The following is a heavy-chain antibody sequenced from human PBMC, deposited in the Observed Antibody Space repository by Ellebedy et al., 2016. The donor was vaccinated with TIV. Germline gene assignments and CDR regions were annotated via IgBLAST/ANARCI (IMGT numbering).Heavy chain of an antibody. CDR2: IKQDGSET. CDR1: GFTFSNYW. V-gene: IGHV3-7*03. J-gene: IGHJ4*02. Sequence: GESLKISCAASGFTFSNYWMSWVRQAPGKGLEWVANIKQDGSETYYVDSVKGRFTISRDNAKNSLYLQMNSLKTEDTAVYYCVSWRSGEPNWGQGTLVTVSS. D-gene: IGHD4-17*01. CDR3: VSWRSGEPN.